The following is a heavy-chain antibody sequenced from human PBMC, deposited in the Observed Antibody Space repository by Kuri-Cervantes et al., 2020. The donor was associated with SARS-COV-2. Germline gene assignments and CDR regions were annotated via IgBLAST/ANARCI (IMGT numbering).Heavy chain of an antibody. CDR2: IYHSGST. CDR3: ARQQGGYVWGSYRPDGDFDY. J-gene: IGHJ4*02. Sequence: GSLRLSCAVSGYSISSGYYWGWIRQPPGKGLEWIGSIYHSGSTYYNPSLKSRVTISVDTSKNQFSLKLSSVTAADTAVYYCARQQGGYVWGSYRPDGDFDYWGQGTLVTVSS. D-gene: IGHD3-16*02. V-gene: IGHV4-38-2*01. CDR1: GYSISSGYY.